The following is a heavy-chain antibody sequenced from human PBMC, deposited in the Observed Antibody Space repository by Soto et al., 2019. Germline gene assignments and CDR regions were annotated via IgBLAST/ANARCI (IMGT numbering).Heavy chain of an antibody. CDR2: ISYDGRNK. V-gene: IGHV3-30*02. J-gene: IGHJ4*02. Sequence: GGSLRLSCAASGFTFSSYGMHWVRQAPGKGLEWVAIISYDGRNKYYADSVKGRFTLSRDNSKSTVYLQMNSLRVEDTAVYYCAQDTKTHDCSGVSCHWGQXTLVTVSS. D-gene: IGHD2-15*01. CDR1: GFTFSSYG. CDR3: AQDTKTHDCSGVSCH.